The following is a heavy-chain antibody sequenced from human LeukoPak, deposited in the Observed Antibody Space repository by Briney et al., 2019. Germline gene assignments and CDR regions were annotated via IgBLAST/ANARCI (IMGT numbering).Heavy chain of an antibody. J-gene: IGHJ4*02. D-gene: IGHD6-6*01. V-gene: IGHV4-30-4*01. CDR3: VKDPGGQVSARPALSLSGCFDS. Sequence: SETLSLTCTVSGGSISSGDYYWSWIRQPPGKGLEWIGYIYYSGSTYYNPSLKSRVTISVDTSKNQFSLKLSSVTAADTAVYYCVKDPGGQVSARPALSLSGCFDSWGQGALVIVSS. CDR1: GGSISSGDYY. CDR2: IYYSGST.